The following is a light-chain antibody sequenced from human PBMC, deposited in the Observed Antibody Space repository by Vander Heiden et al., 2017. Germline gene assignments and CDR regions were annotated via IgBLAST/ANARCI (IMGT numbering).Light chain of an antibody. V-gene: IGKV3-20*01. CDR1: HGVTSRF. J-gene: IGKJ1*01. CDR2: RAS. CDR3: QQYGSSSWT. Sequence: EMMLTQSPGTLSLSPGERATLPCSASHGVTSRFLAWYQQKSGEAPRLLIYRASSRATGVPDRFSGSGSGTDYTLTISRLEPEDFGVYYCQQYGSSSWTFGQGTNVEIK.